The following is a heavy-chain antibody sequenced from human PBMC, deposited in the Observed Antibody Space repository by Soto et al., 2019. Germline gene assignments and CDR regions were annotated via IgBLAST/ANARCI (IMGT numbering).Heavy chain of an antibody. CDR1: GYAFTTYG. Sequence: QVHLVQSGAEVKKPGASVKVSCQGSGYAFTTYGITWVRQAPGQGLEWMGWISAHNGNTNYAQKLQGRVTVTRDTSTSTAYTELSSLRYGDTAVYYCARGRYGDYGGQGALVTVSS. D-gene: IGHD1-1*01. CDR3: ARGRYGDY. J-gene: IGHJ4*02. V-gene: IGHV1-18*01. CDR2: ISAHNGNT.